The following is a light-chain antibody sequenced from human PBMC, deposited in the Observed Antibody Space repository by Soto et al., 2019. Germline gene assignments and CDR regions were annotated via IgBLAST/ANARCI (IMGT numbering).Light chain of an antibody. CDR1: DSAFGLYNY. Sequence: QSVLTQPAAVSGSPGQSITIYCTGSDSAFGLYNYVYCYQQHPGNAPKLVISDVTNRPSGVSDRFSCSKSGNTGSLTISGLHPDDEADYYCSSYTLTATLFGGGTKLTVL. CDR3: SSYTLTATL. CDR2: DVT. V-gene: IGLV2-14*03. J-gene: IGLJ2*01.